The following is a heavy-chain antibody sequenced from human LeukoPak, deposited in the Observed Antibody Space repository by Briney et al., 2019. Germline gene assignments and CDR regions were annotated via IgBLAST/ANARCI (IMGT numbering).Heavy chain of an antibody. Sequence: GGSLRLSCAASGFIFSSHAMNWVRQAPGKGLEWVSTITTSDGNTYYADSVKGRFTVSRDNSKNTLFLQMNSLRAEDTAVYYCAKDGGLWVSAHWGDSWGRGTLVTVSS. CDR3: AKDGGLWVSAHWGDS. D-gene: IGHD7-27*01. CDR1: GFIFSSHA. J-gene: IGHJ4*02. V-gene: IGHV3-23*01. CDR2: ITTSDGNT.